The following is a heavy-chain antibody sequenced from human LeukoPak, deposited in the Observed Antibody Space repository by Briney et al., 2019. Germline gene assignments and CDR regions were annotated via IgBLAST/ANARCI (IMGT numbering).Heavy chain of an antibody. CDR3: AGGRSGYYGSGSYDN. D-gene: IGHD3-10*01. CDR1: GGSISAYY. CDR2: FLYSGST. J-gene: IGHJ4*02. V-gene: IGHV4-59*07. Sequence: PSDTLSLTCTVSGGSISAYYWGWVRQPPGKGQEVIADFLYSGSTNYNPSLKSRVTISLDTSKNQFSLKLNSVTAADTAVYYCAGGRSGYYGSGSYDNWGQGTLVTVSS.